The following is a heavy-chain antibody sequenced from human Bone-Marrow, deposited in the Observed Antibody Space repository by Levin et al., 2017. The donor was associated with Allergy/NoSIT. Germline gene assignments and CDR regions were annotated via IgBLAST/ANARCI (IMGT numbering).Heavy chain of an antibody. V-gene: IGHV3-74*01. CDR2: IYVDGSGS. J-gene: IGHJ3*02. CDR3: AREVVGSVTQTDAFDS. D-gene: IGHD2-21*02. CDR1: GFTLGSYW. Sequence: GGSLRLSCVASGFTLGSYWMHWVRQPPGKGLVWVSRIYVDGSGSNSVASVRGRFTISRDNARNTLYLEMSSLRAEDTAVYNGAREVVGSVTQTDAFDSWGRGTAVTVSS.